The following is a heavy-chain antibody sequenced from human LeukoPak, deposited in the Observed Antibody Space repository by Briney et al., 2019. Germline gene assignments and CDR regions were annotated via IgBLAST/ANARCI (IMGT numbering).Heavy chain of an antibody. CDR1: GFTFSSSA. CDR2: IVVGSGST. V-gene: IGHV1-58*01. J-gene: IGHJ4*02. Sequence: ASVNVSCKASGFTFSSSAVQWVRQARGQRLEWIGWIVVGSGSTNYAQKFQERVTITRDMSTSTAYMELSSLRSEDTAVYYCAAGGNTYYDFWSGFYAFDYWGQGALVTVSS. D-gene: IGHD3-3*01. CDR3: AAGGNTYYDFWSGFYAFDY.